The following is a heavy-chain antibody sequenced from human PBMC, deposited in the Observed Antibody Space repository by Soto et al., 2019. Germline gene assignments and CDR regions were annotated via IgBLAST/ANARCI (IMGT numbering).Heavy chain of an antibody. Sequence: GGSLRLSCAASGFTVGDYAMHWVRQAPGKGLGLVAGISWCSYDVGYVDSVKGRFTVSRDNAKNSLFLEMNSLRVDDTALYYCAKYVKDGYPSWAWFDSWGLGTQVTVSS. V-gene: IGHV3-9*01. D-gene: IGHD5-18*01. CDR3: AKYVKDGYPSWAWFDS. J-gene: IGHJ5*01. CDR2: ISWCSYDV. CDR1: GFTVGDYA.